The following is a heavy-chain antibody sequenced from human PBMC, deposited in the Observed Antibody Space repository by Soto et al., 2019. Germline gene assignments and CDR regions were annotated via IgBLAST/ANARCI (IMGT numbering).Heavy chain of an antibody. J-gene: IGHJ6*02. Sequence: SQTLSLTCAISGDSVSSNSAAWNWIRQSPSRGLEWLGRTYYRSKWYNDYAVSVKSRITINPDTSKNQFSLQLNSVTPEDTAVYYWARDPPLRRVAARPGGMDVWGQGTTVTVSS. CDR2: TYYRSKWYN. D-gene: IGHD6-6*01. CDR1: GDSVSSNSAA. V-gene: IGHV6-1*01. CDR3: ARDPPLRRVAARPGGMDV.